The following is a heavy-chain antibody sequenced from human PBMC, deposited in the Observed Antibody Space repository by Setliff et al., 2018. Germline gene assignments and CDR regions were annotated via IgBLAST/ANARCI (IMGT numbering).Heavy chain of an antibody. CDR2: IDPSGNT. J-gene: IGHJ4*02. D-gene: IGHD3-10*01. CDR1: GGSISSGSNY. Sequence: PSETLSLTCTVSGGSISSGSNYWSWIRQPAGRGLEWIGHIDPSGNTNYHPPLKSRVTISGDTSKNQFSLKLTSVTAADTAVYFCARSLGSGSYYNSRPFYSDYWGQGTLVTVSS. V-gene: IGHV4-61*09. CDR3: ARSLGSGSYYNSRPFYSDY.